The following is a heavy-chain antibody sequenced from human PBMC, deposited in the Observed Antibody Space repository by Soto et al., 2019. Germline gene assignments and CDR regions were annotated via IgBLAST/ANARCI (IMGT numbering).Heavy chain of an antibody. Sequence: GGSLRLSCAASGFTFSSYWMSWVRQAPGKGLEWVANIKQDGSEKYYVDSVKGRFTISRDNAKNSLYLQMNSLRAEDTAVYYCARDVTYYDFWSGYTSSWYFDLWGRGTLVTVSS. CDR1: GFTFSSYW. J-gene: IGHJ2*01. D-gene: IGHD3-3*01. V-gene: IGHV3-7*01. CDR2: IKQDGSEK. CDR3: ARDVTYYDFWSGYTSSWYFDL.